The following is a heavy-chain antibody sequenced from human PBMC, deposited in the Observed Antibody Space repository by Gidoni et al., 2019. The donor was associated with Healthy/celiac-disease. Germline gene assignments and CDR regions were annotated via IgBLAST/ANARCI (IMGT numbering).Heavy chain of an antibody. CDR1: GGSFSGYY. CDR2: INHSGST. Sequence: QVQLQQWGAGLLKPSETLSLTCAVYGGSFSGYYWSWIRQPPGKGLEWIGEINHSGSTNYNPSLKSRVTISVDTSKNQFSLKLSSVTAADTAVYYCARADHYCSSTSCYGLDYWGQGTLVTVSS. D-gene: IGHD2-2*01. CDR3: ARADHYCSSTSCYGLDY. J-gene: IGHJ4*02. V-gene: IGHV4-34*01.